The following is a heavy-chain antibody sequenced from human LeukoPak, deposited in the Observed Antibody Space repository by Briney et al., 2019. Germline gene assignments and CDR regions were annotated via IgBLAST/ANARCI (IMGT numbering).Heavy chain of an antibody. Sequence: SETLSLTCTVSGGAISSYYSSWIRQPPGKGLEWIGYIYYSGSTNYNPSLKSRVTISVDTSKNQFSLKLSSVTAAETAVYYCAREDDYGDYGTFDLWGRGTLVTVSS. CDR1: GGAISSYY. J-gene: IGHJ2*01. CDR3: AREDDYGDYGTFDL. D-gene: IGHD4-17*01. CDR2: IYYSGST. V-gene: IGHV4-59*01.